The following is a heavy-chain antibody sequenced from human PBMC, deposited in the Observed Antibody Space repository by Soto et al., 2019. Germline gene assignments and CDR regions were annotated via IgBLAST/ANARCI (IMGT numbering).Heavy chain of an antibody. CDR3: ARDLGTGYCSGGSCYSLKAFDI. Sequence: ASVKVSCKASGYTFTSYGISWVRQAPGQGLEWMGWISAYNGNTNYAQKLQGRVTMTTDTSTSTAYTELSSLRSEDTAVYYCARDLGTGYCSGGSCYSLKAFDIWGQGTMVTVSS. CDR1: GYTFTSYG. D-gene: IGHD2-15*01. CDR2: ISAYNGNT. J-gene: IGHJ3*02. V-gene: IGHV1-18*01.